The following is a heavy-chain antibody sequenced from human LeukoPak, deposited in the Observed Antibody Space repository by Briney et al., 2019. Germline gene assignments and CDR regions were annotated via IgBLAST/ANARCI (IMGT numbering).Heavy chain of an antibody. Sequence: ASVKVSCKASGYTFTNYGISWVRQAPGQGLEWMGWISTYNENTNYAQKLQGRVTMTTDTSTSTAYMELRSLRSDDTAVYYCARNARRGPNNYFDYWGQGTLVTVSS. CDR1: GYTFTNYG. CDR3: ARNARRGPNNYFDY. J-gene: IGHJ4*02. V-gene: IGHV1-18*01. D-gene: IGHD2-8*01. CDR2: ISTYNENT.